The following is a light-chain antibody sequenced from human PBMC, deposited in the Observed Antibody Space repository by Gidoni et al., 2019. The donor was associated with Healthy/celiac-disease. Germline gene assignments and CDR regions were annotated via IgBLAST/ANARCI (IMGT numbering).Light chain of an antibody. J-gene: IGKJ4*01. V-gene: IGKV3-11*01. Sequence: EIVLTQSPATLPLSPGERATLSCRASQSVSGYLAWYQQKPGQAPRLLIYDASNRATGIPARFSGSGSGTDFTLTISSLEPEDFAVYYCQQRSNWPPRITFGGGTKVEIK. CDR3: QQRSNWPPRIT. CDR2: DAS. CDR1: QSVSGY.